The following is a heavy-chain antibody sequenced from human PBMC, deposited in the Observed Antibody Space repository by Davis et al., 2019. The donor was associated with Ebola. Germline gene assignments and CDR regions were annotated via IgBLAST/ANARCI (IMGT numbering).Heavy chain of an antibody. Sequence: PSETLSLTCAVYGGSFSGYYWSWIRQPPGKGLEWIGEINHSGSTNYNPSLKSRVTISVDTSKNQFSLKLSSVTAADTAVYYCAREPLIAAAGIDYWGQGTLVTVSS. CDR3: AREPLIAAAGIDY. CDR2: INHSGST. V-gene: IGHV4-34*01. CDR1: GGSFSGYY. J-gene: IGHJ4*02. D-gene: IGHD6-13*01.